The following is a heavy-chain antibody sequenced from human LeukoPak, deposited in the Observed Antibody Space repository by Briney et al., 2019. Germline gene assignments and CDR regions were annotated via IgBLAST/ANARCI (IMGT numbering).Heavy chain of an antibody. CDR1: GFTFSDYY. Sequence: GGSLRLSCAASGFTFSDYYMSWIRQAPGKGLEWVSYISSSGSTIYYADSVKGRFTISRDNAKNSLYLQMNSLRAEDTAVYYCAKCILTGYYKGYMDVWGKGTTVTISS. D-gene: IGHD3-9*01. CDR3: AKCILTGYYKGYMDV. CDR2: ISSSGSTI. J-gene: IGHJ6*03. V-gene: IGHV3-11*04.